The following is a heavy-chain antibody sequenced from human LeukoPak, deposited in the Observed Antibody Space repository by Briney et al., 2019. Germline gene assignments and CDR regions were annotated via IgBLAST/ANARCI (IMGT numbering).Heavy chain of an antibody. CDR1: GYTFTSYD. Sequence: ASVKVSCKASGYTFTSYDINWVRQATGQGLEWMGWINPNSGGTKYAQKFQGRVTMTRDASISTAYMELSRLRSDDTAVYYCARDLKRARRRDGYNYLDYWGQGTLVTVSS. J-gene: IGHJ4*02. CDR2: INPNSGGT. D-gene: IGHD5-24*01. V-gene: IGHV1-2*02. CDR3: ARDLKRARRRDGYNYLDY.